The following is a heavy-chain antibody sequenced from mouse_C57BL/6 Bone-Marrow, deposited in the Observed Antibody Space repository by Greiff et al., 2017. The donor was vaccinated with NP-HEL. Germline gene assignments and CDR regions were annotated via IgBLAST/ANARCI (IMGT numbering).Heavy chain of an antibody. V-gene: IGHV14-3*01. CDR1: GFNIKNTY. CDR2: IDPANGNT. Sequence: EVKLQESVAELVRPGASVKLSCTASGFNIKNTYMHWVKQRPEQGLEWIGRIDPANGNTKYAPKFQGKATITADTSSNTAYLQLSSLTSEDTAIYYCARDWDITTVPYWYFDVWGTGTTVTVSS. J-gene: IGHJ1*03. CDR3: ARDWDITTVPYWYFDV. D-gene: IGHD1-1*01.